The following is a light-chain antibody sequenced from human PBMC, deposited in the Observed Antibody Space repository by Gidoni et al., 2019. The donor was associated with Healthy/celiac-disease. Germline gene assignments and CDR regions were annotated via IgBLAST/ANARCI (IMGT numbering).Light chain of an antibody. CDR1: KLGDKY. Sequence: SYELTQPPSVSVSPGQTASITCSGDKLGDKYACWYQQKPGQSPVLVIYQDSKRPSGIPERFSGSNSGNTATLTISGTQAMDEADYYCQAWESSTARYVFGTGTKVTVL. J-gene: IGLJ1*01. V-gene: IGLV3-1*01. CDR3: QAWESSTARYV. CDR2: QDS.